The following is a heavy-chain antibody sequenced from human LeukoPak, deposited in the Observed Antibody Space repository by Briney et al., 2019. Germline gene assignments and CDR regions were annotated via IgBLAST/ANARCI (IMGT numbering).Heavy chain of an antibody. CDR2: IYYSGST. CDR3: ARGTNCSGGSCYSPWFDP. CDR1: GGSISSGGNY. Sequence: SETLSLTCTVSGGSISSGGNYWSWIRQHPGKGLEWIGYIYYSGSTYYNPSLKSRVTISADTSKNQFSLKLSSVTAADTAVYYCARGTNCSGGSCYSPWFDPWGQGTLVTVSS. D-gene: IGHD2-15*01. V-gene: IGHV4-31*03. J-gene: IGHJ5*02.